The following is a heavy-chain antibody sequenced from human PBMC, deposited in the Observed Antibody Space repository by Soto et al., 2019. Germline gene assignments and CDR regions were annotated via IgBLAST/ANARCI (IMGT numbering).Heavy chain of an antibody. V-gene: IGHV3-30*18. CDR3: AKDPRYCSGGSCYYYWYFDL. J-gene: IGHJ2*01. CDR2: ISYDGSNK. Sequence: QVQLVESGGGVVQPGRSLRLSCAASGFTFSSYGMHWVRQAPGKGLEWVAVISYDGSNKYYADSVKGRFTISRDNSKNTLYLQMNSLRAEDTAVYYCAKDPRYCSGGSCYYYWYFDLWGRGTLVTVSS. CDR1: GFTFSSYG. D-gene: IGHD2-15*01.